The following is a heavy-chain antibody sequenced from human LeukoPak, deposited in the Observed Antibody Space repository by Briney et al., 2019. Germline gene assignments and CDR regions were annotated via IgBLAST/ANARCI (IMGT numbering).Heavy chain of an antibody. CDR2: IKSKTDGETI. J-gene: IGHJ3*02. D-gene: IGHD3-16*01. CDR3: ITDPGEWQPI. V-gene: IGHV3-15*01. Sequence: GSLRLSCAASGLTFTNAWMSWVRQAPGKGLEWVGRIKSKTDGETIDYAAPVKGRFIISRDDSINTLYLQMNRLNVEDTAVYYCITDPGEWQPIWGQGTMVTVS. CDR1: GLTFTNAW.